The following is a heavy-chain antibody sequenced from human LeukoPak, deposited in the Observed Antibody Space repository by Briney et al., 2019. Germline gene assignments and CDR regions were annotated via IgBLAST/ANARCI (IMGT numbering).Heavy chain of an antibody. CDR3: ARDMGTSSWHAFDN. D-gene: IGHD6-13*01. V-gene: IGHV3-48*01. Sequence: PGGPLRLSCAASGFTFRTYYMNWVRQTPGKGLEWVSYISPSSGAIHYADSVKGRFTISRDNAKNSLSLQMNSLRAEDTAVYYCARDMGTSSWHAFDNWGQGTLVTVSS. J-gene: IGHJ4*02. CDR2: ISPSSGAI. CDR1: GFTFRTYY.